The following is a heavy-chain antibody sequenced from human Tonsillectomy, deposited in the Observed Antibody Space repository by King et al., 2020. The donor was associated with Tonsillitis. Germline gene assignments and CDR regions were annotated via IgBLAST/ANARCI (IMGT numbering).Heavy chain of an antibody. V-gene: IGHV3-23*04. Sequence: VQLVESGGGLVQPGGSLRLSCAASGFTFSTYAVSWVRQAPGKGLEWVSSISGSSGSTYFADSVKSRFTISRDNSKNTLYLQMNSLRAEDTAVYYCAKSYGYSSGWLTPFDYWGQGTLVTVSS. CDR1: GFTFSTYA. D-gene: IGHD6-19*01. CDR2: ISGSSGST. CDR3: AKSYGYSSGWLTPFDY. J-gene: IGHJ4*02.